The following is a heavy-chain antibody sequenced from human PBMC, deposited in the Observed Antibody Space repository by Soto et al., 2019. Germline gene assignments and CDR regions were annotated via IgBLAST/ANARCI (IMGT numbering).Heavy chain of an antibody. CDR3: ARGERQQQRDF. CDR2: IHHSGNS. D-gene: IGHD6-13*01. CDR1: GDSIISDKW. Sequence: QVQLQESGPGLVKPSGTLSLTCAVSGDSIISDKWWSWVRQAPGKGLEWIVEIHHSGNSNYNPSLKTRVIIAVDRSKNQFSLNLSSVTDADTAVYFCARGERQQQRDFWGQGTLVTVSS. V-gene: IGHV4-4*02. J-gene: IGHJ4*02.